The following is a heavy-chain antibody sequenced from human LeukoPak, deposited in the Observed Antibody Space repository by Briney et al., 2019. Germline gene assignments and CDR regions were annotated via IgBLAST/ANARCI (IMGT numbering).Heavy chain of an antibody. Sequence: PSETLSLTCTVSGGSISSISYYWGWIRQPPGKGLEWIGSIYYSGSTYYNPSLKSRVTISVDTSKNQFSLKLSSVTAADTAVYYCARGDLVPSSNWGIAAAGAPRFDYWGQGTLVTVSS. CDR2: IYYSGST. V-gene: IGHV4-39*07. J-gene: IGHJ4*02. D-gene: IGHD6-13*01. CDR1: GGSISSISYY. CDR3: ARGDLVPSSNWGIAAAGAPRFDY.